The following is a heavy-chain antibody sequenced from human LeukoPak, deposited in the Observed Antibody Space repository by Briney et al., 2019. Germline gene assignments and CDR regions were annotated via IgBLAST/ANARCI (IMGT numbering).Heavy chain of an antibody. J-gene: IGHJ4*02. Sequence: SETLSLTCAVSGGYISSSSYYWGWIRQPPGKGLKWIGEINHSGSTNYNPSLKSRVTISVDTSKNQFSLKLSSVTAADTAVYYCARAHRTPICSGGSCYMTRRYYFDYWGQGTLVTVSS. D-gene: IGHD2-15*01. CDR1: GGYISSSSYY. CDR2: INHSGST. V-gene: IGHV4-39*07. CDR3: ARAHRTPICSGGSCYMTRRYYFDY.